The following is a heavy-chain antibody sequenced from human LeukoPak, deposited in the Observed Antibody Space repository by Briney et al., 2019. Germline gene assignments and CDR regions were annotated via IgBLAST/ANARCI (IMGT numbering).Heavy chain of an antibody. CDR1: GGSFSGYY. J-gene: IGHJ4*02. V-gene: IGHV4-34*01. D-gene: IGHD2-2*01. CDR3: ARTSSTSPGGGYYFDY. CDR2: INDSGST. Sequence: PSETLSLTCAVYGGSFSGYYCSWVRQPPGKGLEWIGEINDSGSTNYDPSLKSPVTISVDTCKNQFSLKLSSVTAADPAVYYCARTSSTSPGGGYYFDYGGQGTLVTVSS.